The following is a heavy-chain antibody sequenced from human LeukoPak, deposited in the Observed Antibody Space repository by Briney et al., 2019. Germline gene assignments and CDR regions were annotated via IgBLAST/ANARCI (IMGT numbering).Heavy chain of an antibody. J-gene: IGHJ4*02. CDR3: ATRGGTKGDSQY. V-gene: IGHV1-69*05. D-gene: IGHD1-1*01. Sequence: ASVKVSCKASGGTFSSYAISWVRQAPGQGLEWMGRIIPIFGTANYTQKFQGRVTITTDESTSTAYMELSSLRSEDTAVYYCATRGGTKGDSQYWGQGTLVTVSS. CDR2: IIPIFGTA. CDR1: GGTFSSYA.